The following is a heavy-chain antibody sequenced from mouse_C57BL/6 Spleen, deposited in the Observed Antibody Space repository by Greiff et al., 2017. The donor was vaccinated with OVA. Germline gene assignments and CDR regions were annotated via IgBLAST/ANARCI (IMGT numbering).Heavy chain of an antibody. D-gene: IGHD1-1*01. CDR1: GYAFTTYL. CDR2: INPGSGGT. V-gene: IGHV1-54*01. Sequence: VQLQQSGAELVRPGTSVKVSCKASGYAFTTYLIEWVKQRPGQGLEWIGVINPGSGGTNYNEKFKGKATLTADKSSSTAYMQLSSLTSEDSAVYFCARRYYYGSSYVDYYAMDYWGQGTSVTVSS. CDR3: ARRYYYGSSYVDYYAMDY. J-gene: IGHJ4*01.